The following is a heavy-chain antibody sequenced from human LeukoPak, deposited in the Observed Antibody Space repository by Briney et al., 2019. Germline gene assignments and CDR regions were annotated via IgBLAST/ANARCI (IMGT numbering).Heavy chain of an antibody. D-gene: IGHD2-15*01. CDR1: GYTFISHA. Sequence: ASVKVSCKTSGYTFISHAMNWVRQAPGQWLEWMGWINTNTGNPTYAQGFTGRLVFSLDTSVSAAYLQISSLKAEDTAVYYCARGGKDHFSMDVWGKGTTVIVSS. CDR2: INTNTGNP. CDR3: ARGGKDHFSMDV. J-gene: IGHJ6*03. V-gene: IGHV7-4-1*02.